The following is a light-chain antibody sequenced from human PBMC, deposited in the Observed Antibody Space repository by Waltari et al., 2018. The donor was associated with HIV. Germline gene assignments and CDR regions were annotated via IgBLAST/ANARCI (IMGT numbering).Light chain of an antibody. Sequence: QSALTQPASVSGSPGQSITISCIVTSSAVGGYSLFSWYQHSPGKAPQLLILEDTERPSGVSNRFSASKSGTTASLTISGLLAEDAADYYCCSYGGFTTYVFGSGTKVTVL. V-gene: IGLV2-23*01. CDR2: EDT. J-gene: IGLJ1*01. CDR3: CSYGGFTTYV. CDR1: SSAVGGYSL.